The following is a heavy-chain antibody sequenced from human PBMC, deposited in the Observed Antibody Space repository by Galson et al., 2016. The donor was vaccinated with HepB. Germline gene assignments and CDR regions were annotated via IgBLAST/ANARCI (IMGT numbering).Heavy chain of an antibody. CDR1: GLIFSPYW. V-gene: IGHV3-74*03. CDR2: INSDGSTT. Sequence: SLRLSCAASGLIFSPYWMHWVRQAPGKGLMWLSRINSDGSTTAYADSVRGRFSISRDNAKNTLYLHMNSVRAEDTAVYYCALEKIYVGSLDVGGQGTTVTVCS. J-gene: IGHJ6*02. CDR3: ALEKIYVGSLDV. D-gene: IGHD3-10*01.